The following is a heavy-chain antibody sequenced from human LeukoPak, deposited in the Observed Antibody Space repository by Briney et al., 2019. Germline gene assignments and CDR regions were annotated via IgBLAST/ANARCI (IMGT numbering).Heavy chain of an antibody. CDR2: ISSSGGTI. V-gene: IGHV3-11*04. Sequence: GGSLRLSCAASGFTFSDYYMSWIRQAPGKGLEWVSYISSSGGTIYYADSVKGRFTISRDNAKNSLYLQMNSLRAEDTAVYYCAGVEMATGPFDYWGQGTLVTVSS. D-gene: IGHD5-24*01. J-gene: IGHJ4*02. CDR3: AGVEMATGPFDY. CDR1: GFTFSDYY.